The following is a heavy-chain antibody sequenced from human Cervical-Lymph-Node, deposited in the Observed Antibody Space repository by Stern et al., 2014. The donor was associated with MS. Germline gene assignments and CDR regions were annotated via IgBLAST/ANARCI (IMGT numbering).Heavy chain of an antibody. Sequence: EDQLVESGGGLVQPGGSLRLSCAASGFTFSNFWMHWVRQAPGEGLLWVSHINTDKSIISYADSVKGRFSISRDNAKNTLYLQMNSLRPEDTAVYYCARDWGYTAMVDYWGQGTLVIVSS. CDR1: GFTFSNFW. J-gene: IGHJ4*02. V-gene: IGHV3-74*01. D-gene: IGHD5-18*01. CDR3: ARDWGYTAMVDY. CDR2: INTDKSII.